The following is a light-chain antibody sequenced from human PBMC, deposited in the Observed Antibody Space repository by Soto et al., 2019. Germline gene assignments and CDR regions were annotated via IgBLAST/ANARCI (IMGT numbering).Light chain of an antibody. Sequence: DIVLTQSPGTLSLSPGERATLSCRASQTVDSNFLAWYQQKPGQAPRLLIYGASSRATGIPVRFSGSGSGTEFTLTISSLQSEDFAVYYCQQYNNWPLTFGQGTRLEI. CDR2: GAS. V-gene: IGKV3-15*01. J-gene: IGKJ5*01. CDR1: QTVDSN. CDR3: QQYNNWPLT.